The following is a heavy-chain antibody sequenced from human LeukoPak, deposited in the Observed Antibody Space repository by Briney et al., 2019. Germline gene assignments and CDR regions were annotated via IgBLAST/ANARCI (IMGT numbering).Heavy chain of an antibody. V-gene: IGHV3-23*01. Sequence: GGSLRLSCAASGFTFSSYAMSWVRQAPGKGLEWVSAISGSGGSTYYADSVKGRFTISRVNSKNTLYLQMNSLRAEDTAVYYCAKDQRPLFWSGYQGGSDYWGQGTLVTVSS. CDR1: GFTFSSYA. CDR3: AKDQRPLFWSGYQGGSDY. J-gene: IGHJ4*02. D-gene: IGHD3-3*01. CDR2: ISGSGGST.